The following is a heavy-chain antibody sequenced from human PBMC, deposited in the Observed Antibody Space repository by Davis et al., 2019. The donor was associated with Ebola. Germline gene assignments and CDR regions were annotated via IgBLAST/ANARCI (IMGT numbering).Heavy chain of an antibody. CDR2: INPYNGDT. V-gene: IGHV1-2*06. CDR1: GYTFTSYY. J-gene: IGHJ4*02. CDR3: AREGFYDVLTGYYVF. Sequence: ASVKVSCKASGYTFTSYYMHWVRQAPGQGLEWMGRINPYNGDTSLAQKFQGRVTMTTDTSTSTAYMELRSLRFDDTAVYYCAREGFYDVLTGYYVFWGQGTLVTVSS. D-gene: IGHD3-9*01.